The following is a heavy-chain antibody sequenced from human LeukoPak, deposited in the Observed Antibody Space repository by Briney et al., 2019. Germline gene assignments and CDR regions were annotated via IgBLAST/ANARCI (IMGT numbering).Heavy chain of an antibody. Sequence: MASETLSLTCAVSGYSISSGYYWGWIRQPPGKGLEWIGSIYHSGSTYYNPSLKSRVTISVDTSKNQFSLKLSSVTAADTAVYYCARDAYCGGDCPWGQGTLVTASS. D-gene: IGHD2-21*01. J-gene: IGHJ5*02. V-gene: IGHV4-38-2*02. CDR3: ARDAYCGGDCP. CDR2: IYHSGST. CDR1: GYSISSGYY.